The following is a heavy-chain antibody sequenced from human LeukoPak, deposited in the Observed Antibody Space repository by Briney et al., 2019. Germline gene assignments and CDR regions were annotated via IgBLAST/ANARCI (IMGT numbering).Heavy chain of an antibody. CDR2: ISWNSGSI. D-gene: IGHD5/OR15-5a*01. J-gene: IGHJ3*02. Sequence: PGRSLRLSCAASGFTFDDYAMHWVRQAPGKGLEWVSGISWNSGSIGYADSVKGRFTISRDNAKNSLYLHMNSLRAEDTALYYCAKEVSGTFDIRGQGTMVTVSS. CDR1: GFTFDDYA. CDR3: AKEVSGTFDI. V-gene: IGHV3-9*01.